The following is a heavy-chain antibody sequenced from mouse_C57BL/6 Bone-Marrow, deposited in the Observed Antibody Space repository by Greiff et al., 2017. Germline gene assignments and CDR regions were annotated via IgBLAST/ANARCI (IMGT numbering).Heavy chain of an antibody. V-gene: IGHV5-6*01. CDR2: ISSGGSYT. D-gene: IGHD2-1*01. CDR3: ARELPFAY. J-gene: IGHJ3*01. CDR1: GFTFSSYG. Sequence: EVPRVESGGDLVKPGGSLKLSCAASGFTFSSYGMSWVRQTPDKRLEWVATISSGGSYTYYPDSVNGRFTISRDNAKNTLYLQMSSLKSEDTAMYYCARELPFAYWGQGTLVTVSA.